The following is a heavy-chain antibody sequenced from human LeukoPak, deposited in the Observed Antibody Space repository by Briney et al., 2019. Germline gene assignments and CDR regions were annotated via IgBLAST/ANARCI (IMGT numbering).Heavy chain of an antibody. D-gene: IGHD3-10*01. J-gene: IGHJ5*02. Sequence: SVKVSCKASGGTFSSYAISWVRQAPGQGLEWMGGIIPIFGTANYAQKFQGRVTITTDESTSTAYMELSRLRSDDTAVYYCARDGARITMVRGENWFDPWGQGTLVTVSS. CDR2: IIPIFGTA. CDR3: ARDGARITMVRGENWFDP. CDR1: GGTFSSYA. V-gene: IGHV1-69*05.